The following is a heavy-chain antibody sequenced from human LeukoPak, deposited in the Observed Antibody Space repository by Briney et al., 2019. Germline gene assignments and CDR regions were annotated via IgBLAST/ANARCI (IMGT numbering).Heavy chain of an antibody. D-gene: IGHD3-10*01. J-gene: IGHJ6*03. CDR3: ARDFRGVVTTSTGSRYYYYIDA. Sequence: PSETLSLTCAVSGGSISSSNWWSWVRQPPGKGLEWIGEIYHSGSTNYNPSIKSRVTISVDKSKNQFSLKLSSVTAADTAMYYCARDFRGVVTTSTGSRYYYYIDAWGKGTTVTVSS. CDR1: GGSISSSNW. V-gene: IGHV4-4*02. CDR2: IYHSGST.